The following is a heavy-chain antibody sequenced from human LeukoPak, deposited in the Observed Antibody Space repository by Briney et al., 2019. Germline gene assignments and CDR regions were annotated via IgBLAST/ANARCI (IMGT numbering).Heavy chain of an antibody. D-gene: IGHD3-22*01. CDR2: ISAYNGNT. Sequence: ASVKVSCKASGYTFTSYGISWVRQAPRQGLEWMGWISAYNGNTNYAQKLQGRVTMTTDTSTSTAYMELRSLRSDDTAVYYCARADRLYYSSGYQYWGQGTLVTVSS. J-gene: IGHJ4*02. V-gene: IGHV1-18*01. CDR3: ARADRLYYSSGYQY. CDR1: GYTFTSYG.